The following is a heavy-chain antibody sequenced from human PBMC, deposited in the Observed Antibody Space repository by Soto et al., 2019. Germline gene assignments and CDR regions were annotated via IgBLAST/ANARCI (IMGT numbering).Heavy chain of an antibody. Sequence: QVQLVESGGGVVQPGRSLRLSCAASGFTFSSYGMHWVRQAPGKGLEWVAVISYEGSNKYYADSVKGRFTISRDNSTDELYLQMNSLRAEDTAVYYCAKESSGYDNPEGYFDYWGQGTLVTVSS. CDR1: GFTFSSYG. CDR3: AKESSGYDNPEGYFDY. V-gene: IGHV3-30*18. J-gene: IGHJ4*02. D-gene: IGHD5-12*01. CDR2: ISYEGSNK.